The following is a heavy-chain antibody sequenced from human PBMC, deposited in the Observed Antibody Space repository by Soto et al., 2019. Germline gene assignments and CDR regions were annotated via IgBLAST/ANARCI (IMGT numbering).Heavy chain of an antibody. D-gene: IGHD1-1*01. J-gene: IGHJ4*02. Sequence: SVKVSCKASGGTFSSYAISWVRQAPGQGLEWMGGIIANYGTANYAQKFQGRVTVTGDKSTSTAYMELSSLRSEDTAVYYCARGRYGDYWGQGALVTVSS. V-gene: IGHV1-69*06. CDR1: GGTFSSYA. CDR2: IIANYGTA. CDR3: ARGRYGDY.